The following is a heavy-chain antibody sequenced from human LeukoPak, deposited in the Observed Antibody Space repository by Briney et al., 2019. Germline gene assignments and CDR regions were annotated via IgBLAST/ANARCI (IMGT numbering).Heavy chain of an antibody. V-gene: IGHV1-2*02. J-gene: IGHJ4*02. CDR2: INPNSGGT. Sequence: ASVKVSCKASGYTFTGYYMHWVRQAPGQGLEWVGWINPNSGGTNYAQKFQGRVTMTRDTSISTAYMELSRLRSDDTAVYYCARARITMVRGVVVYFDYWGRGTLVTVSS. CDR1: GYTFTGYY. D-gene: IGHD3-10*01. CDR3: ARARITMVRGVVVYFDY.